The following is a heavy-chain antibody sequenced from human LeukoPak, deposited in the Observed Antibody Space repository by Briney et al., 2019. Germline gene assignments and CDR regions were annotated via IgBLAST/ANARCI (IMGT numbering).Heavy chain of an antibody. V-gene: IGHV4-4*02. CDR3: AREGGPYRPLDD. J-gene: IGHJ4*02. CDR1: GGSISDTNW. CDR2: VNLQGST. Sequence: SGTLSLTCGVSGGSISDTNWWTWFRQPPGKGLEWIGEVNLQGSTNYNPSLKSRVAISVDKSENHISLKLTSVTAADTAVYYCAREGGPYRPLDDSGQGTLVTVAS.